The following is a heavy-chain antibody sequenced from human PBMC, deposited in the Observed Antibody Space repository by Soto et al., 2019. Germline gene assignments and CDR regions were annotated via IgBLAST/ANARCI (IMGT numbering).Heavy chain of an antibody. V-gene: IGHV1-8*01. J-gene: IGHJ4*01. D-gene: IGHD2-2*01. CDR3: SRIPPNCISTSCHFDF. CDR1: GYTFTSYD. Sequence: QVQLGQSGAEVKKPGASVEVSCKASGYTFTSYDINWVRQATGQGLEWMGWMNPSSGDTGFAQKFQGRVTMTRDTSISTAYMQLSSLQSEDTAVYYCSRIPPNCISTSCHFDFWGQGTLVTVSS. CDR2: MNPSSGDT.